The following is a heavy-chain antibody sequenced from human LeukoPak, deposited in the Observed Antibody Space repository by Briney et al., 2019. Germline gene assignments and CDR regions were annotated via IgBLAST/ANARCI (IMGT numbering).Heavy chain of an antibody. D-gene: IGHD3-10*01. CDR3: ARDYGGSGSYYVYYYYYYMDV. J-gene: IGHJ6*03. CDR1: GYTFTGYY. Sequence: GASVKVSCKASGYTFTGYYMHWVRQAPGQGLEWMGWINPNNGGTNYAQKFQGRVTMTRDTSISTAYMELSRLRSDDTAVYYCARDYGGSGSYYVYYYYYYMDVWGKGTTVTVSS. V-gene: IGHV1-2*02. CDR2: INPNNGGT.